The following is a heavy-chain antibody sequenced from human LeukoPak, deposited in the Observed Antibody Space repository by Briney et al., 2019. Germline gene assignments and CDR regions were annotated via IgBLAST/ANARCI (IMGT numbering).Heavy chain of an antibody. CDR1: GGTFSTYV. Sequence: ASVKVSCKASGGTFSTYVLTWVRQAPGQGLEWMGIINPSGGSTTYAQKFQGRVTMTRDTSTSTVYVELSSLRSEDTAVYFCARDRMGYYDYVWGSYRYPDVWGQGTTVTVSS. CDR2: INPSGGST. J-gene: IGHJ6*02. D-gene: IGHD3-16*02. CDR3: ARDRMGYYDYVWGSYRYPDV. V-gene: IGHV1-46*01.